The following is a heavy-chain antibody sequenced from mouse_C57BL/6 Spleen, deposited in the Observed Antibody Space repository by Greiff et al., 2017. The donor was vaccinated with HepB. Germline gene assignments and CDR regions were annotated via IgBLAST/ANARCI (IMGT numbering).Heavy chain of an antibody. CDR3: ARYTAPYAMDY. V-gene: IGHV1-9*01. CDR1: GYTFTGYW. CDR2: ILPGSGST. J-gene: IGHJ4*01. Sequence: QVQLQQSGAELMKPGASVKLSCKATGYTFTGYWIEWVKQRPGHGLEWIGEILPGSGSTNYNEKFKGKATLTADTSSNTAYMQLSSLTTEDSAIYYCARYTAPYAMDYWGQGTSVTVSS. D-gene: IGHD1-2*01.